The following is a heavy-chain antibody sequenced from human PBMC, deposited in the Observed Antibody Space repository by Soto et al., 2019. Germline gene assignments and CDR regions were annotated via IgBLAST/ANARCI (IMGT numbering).Heavy chain of an antibody. D-gene: IGHD3-22*01. CDR3: ARGVPSDVETLFDSNTYYPPDG. Sequence: ASVKVSCKASGYTFTGYYMHWVRQAPGQVLEWMGLINPNSGGTNYAQKFQGRVTMTRDTSISTAYVELSSLTSEDTAVYYCARGVPSDVETLFDSNTYYPPDGGAQGTLVTVSS. CDR1: GYTFTGYY. V-gene: IGHV1-2*02. CDR2: INPNSGGT. J-gene: IGHJ4*02.